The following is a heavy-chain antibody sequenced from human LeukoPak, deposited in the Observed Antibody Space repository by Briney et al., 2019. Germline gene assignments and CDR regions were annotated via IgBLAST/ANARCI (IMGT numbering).Heavy chain of an antibody. CDR3: ATDRTRDDSSGYYYR. J-gene: IGHJ4*02. D-gene: IGHD3-22*01. CDR2: FDPEDGET. V-gene: IGHV1-24*01. CDR1: GYTLTELS. Sequence: AAVKVSCKVSGYTLTELSMHWVRQPPGGGVEWMGGFDPEDGETIYAQKFQGRVTMTEDTSTDTAYMELSSLRSEDTAVYYCATDRTRDDSSGYYYRWGQGTLVTVSS.